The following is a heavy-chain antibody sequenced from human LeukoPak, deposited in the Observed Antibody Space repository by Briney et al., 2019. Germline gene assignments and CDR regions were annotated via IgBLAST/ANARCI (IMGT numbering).Heavy chain of an antibody. CDR3: ARDGHSSDY. V-gene: IGHV3-9*01. CDR1: GFSFDDFA. D-gene: IGHD6-13*01. J-gene: IGHJ4*02. Sequence: GGSLRLSCAASGFSFDDFAMHWVRQAPGKGLEWVSGITWNGGTIDYADSVKGRFTISRDNAKNSLYLQMNSLRAEDTAVYYCARDGHSSDYWGQGTLVTVSS. CDR2: ITWNGGTI.